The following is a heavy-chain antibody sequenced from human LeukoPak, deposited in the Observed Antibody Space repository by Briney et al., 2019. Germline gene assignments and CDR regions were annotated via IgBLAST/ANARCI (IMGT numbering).Heavy chain of an antibody. D-gene: IGHD5-24*01. J-gene: IGHJ4*02. Sequence: SEALSLTCTVSGGSISSGDYYWSWIRQPPGKGLEWIGYIYYSGSTYYNPSLKSRVTISVDTSKNQFSLELSSVTAADTAVYYCARVDVEMATTDDYWGQGTLVTVSS. V-gene: IGHV4-30-4*08. CDR3: ARVDVEMATTDDY. CDR2: IYYSGST. CDR1: GGSISSGDYY.